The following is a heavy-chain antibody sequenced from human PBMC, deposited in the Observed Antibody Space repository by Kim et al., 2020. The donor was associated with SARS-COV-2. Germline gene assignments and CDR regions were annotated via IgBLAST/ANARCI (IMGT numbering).Heavy chain of an antibody. D-gene: IGHD3-10*01. CDR2: ISYHGSNK. Sequence: GGSLRLSCAASGFTFSSYAMHWVRQAPGKGLEWVAVISYHGSNKYYADSVKGRFTISRDNSKNTLYLQMNSLRAEDTAVYYCATALSGSYYNSFDYWGQG. CDR3: ATALSGSYYNSFDY. CDR1: GFTFSSYA. J-gene: IGHJ4*02. V-gene: IGHV3-30-3*01.